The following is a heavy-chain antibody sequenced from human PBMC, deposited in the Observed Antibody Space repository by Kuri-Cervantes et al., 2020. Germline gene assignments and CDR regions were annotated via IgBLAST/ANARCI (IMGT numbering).Heavy chain of an antibody. CDR1: GFTFSSYS. V-gene: IGHV3-21*01. D-gene: IGHD1-26*01. Sequence: GESLKISCAASGFTFSSYSMNWVRQAPGKGLEWVSSISSSSSYIYYADSVKGRFTISRDSAKNSLYLQMNSLRAEDTAVYYCARIWSTVGYYYYDMDVWGKGTTVTVSS. CDR3: ARIWSTVGYYYYDMDV. J-gene: IGHJ6*03. CDR2: ISSSSSYI.